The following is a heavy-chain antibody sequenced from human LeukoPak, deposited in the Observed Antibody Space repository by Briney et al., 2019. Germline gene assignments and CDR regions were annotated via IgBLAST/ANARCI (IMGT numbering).Heavy chain of an antibody. J-gene: IGHJ3*02. CDR2: IYYSGST. CDR3: ARDGGSYKGVDI. CDR1: GGSISSSSYY. Sequence: SSETLSLTCSVSGGSISSSSYYWGWIRQPPGKGLEWIGSIYYSGSTYYNPSLKSRVTISIDTSNNQFSLKLSSVTAADTAVYYCARDGGSYKGVDIWGQGTMVTVSS. D-gene: IGHD1-26*01. V-gene: IGHV4-39*07.